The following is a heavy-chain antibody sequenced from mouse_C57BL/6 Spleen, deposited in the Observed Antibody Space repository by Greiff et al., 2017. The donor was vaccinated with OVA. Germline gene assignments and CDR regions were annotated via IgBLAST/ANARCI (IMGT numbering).Heavy chain of an antibody. CDR1: GYTFTSYW. V-gene: IGHV1-55*01. CDR2: IYPGSGST. J-gene: IGHJ4*01. CDR3: ARGGGKEDAMDY. D-gene: IGHD2-1*01. Sequence: QVQLQQPGAELVKPGASVKMSCKASGYTFTSYWITWVKQRPGQGLEWIGDIYPGSGSTNYNEKFKSKATLTVDTSSSTAYMQLSSLTSEDSAVYYCARGGGKEDAMDYWGQGTSVTVSS.